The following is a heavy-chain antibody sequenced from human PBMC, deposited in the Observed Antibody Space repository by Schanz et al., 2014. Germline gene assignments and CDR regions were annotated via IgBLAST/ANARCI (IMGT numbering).Heavy chain of an antibody. Sequence: QVQLVQSGAEVKQPGASVRVSCKASGYTFNNHGISWVRQAPGQGLEWMGRIIPILDKTNYAQKFQGRVTMTADKSTSTVYMEVSGLRSGDTAVYYCATNSPFRMVRGSNAFDAWGQGTMVTVSS. CDR2: IIPILDKT. V-gene: IGHV1-69*09. CDR3: ATNSPFRMVRGSNAFDA. J-gene: IGHJ3*01. CDR1: GYTFNNHG. D-gene: IGHD3-10*01.